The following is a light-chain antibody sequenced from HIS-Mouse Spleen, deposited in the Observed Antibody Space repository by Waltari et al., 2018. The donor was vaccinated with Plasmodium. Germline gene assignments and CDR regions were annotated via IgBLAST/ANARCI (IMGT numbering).Light chain of an antibody. CDR3: QQYYSTPYT. Sequence: DIVMTQSPDSLAVSLGERGTINCKSSQSVLYSSNNKNYLAWYHQKPGQPPKLLIYWASTRESGVPGRFSGSGSGTDFTLTISSLQAEDVAVYYCQQYYSTPYTFGQGTKLEIK. CDR1: QSVLYSSNNKNY. J-gene: IGKJ2*01. V-gene: IGKV4-1*01. CDR2: WAS.